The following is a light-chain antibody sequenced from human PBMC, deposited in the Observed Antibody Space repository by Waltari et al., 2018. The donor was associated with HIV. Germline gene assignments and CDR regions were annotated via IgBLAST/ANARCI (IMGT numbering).Light chain of an antibody. V-gene: IGLV1-47*01. CDR2: RNN. CDR3: AAWDDSLSALYV. CDR1: CYNIGSNS. J-gene: IGLJ1*01. Sequence: QSVLTQPPSASGTTGQRVTISCSGSCYNIGSNSVYWYQKLPGTAPKVLIYRNNQRPSAVPARCSGSKSGTSASLAISGLRSEDEADYYCAAWDDSLSALYVFGTVTKVTVL.